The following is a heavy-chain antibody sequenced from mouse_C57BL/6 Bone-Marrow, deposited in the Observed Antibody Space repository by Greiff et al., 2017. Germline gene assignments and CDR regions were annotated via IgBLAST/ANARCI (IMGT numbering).Heavy chain of an antibody. D-gene: IGHD1-1*01. Sequence: EVKVVESVAELVRPGASVKLSCTASGFNIQNTYMHWVKQRPEQGLEWIGRIDPANGNTKYAPKFQGKATITADTSSNTAYLQLSSLTSEDTAIYYCAIDLLLRPFAYWGQGTLVTVSA. CDR2: IDPANGNT. V-gene: IGHV14-3*01. CDR3: AIDLLLRPFAY. CDR1: GFNIQNTY. J-gene: IGHJ3*01.